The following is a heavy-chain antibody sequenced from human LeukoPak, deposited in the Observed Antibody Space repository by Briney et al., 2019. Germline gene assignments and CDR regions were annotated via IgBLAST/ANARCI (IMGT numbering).Heavy chain of an antibody. CDR2: ISSGSTYI. Sequence: GGSLRLSCAASGFTFSSYNMNWVRLAPGKGLEWVSSISSGSTYIYYADSVKGRFTISRDNAKNSLYLQMNSLRAEDTAVYYCAKDKGSYYGFDYWGQGTLVTVSS. J-gene: IGHJ4*02. CDR1: GFTFSSYN. V-gene: IGHV3-21*01. CDR3: AKDKGSYYGFDY. D-gene: IGHD1-26*01.